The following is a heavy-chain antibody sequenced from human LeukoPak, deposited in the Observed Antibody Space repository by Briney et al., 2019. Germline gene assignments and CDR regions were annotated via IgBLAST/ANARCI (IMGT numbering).Heavy chain of an antibody. CDR1: GFTFSSYG. J-gene: IGHJ3*02. CDR3: AKVGKQWLVRSEDAFDI. CDR2: IRYDGSNK. D-gene: IGHD6-19*01. V-gene: IGHV3-30*02. Sequence: GGSLRLSCAASGFTFSSYGMHWVRQAPGKGLEWVAFIRYDGSNKYYADSVKDRFTIPRDNSKNTLYLQMNSLRAEDTAVYYCAKVGKQWLVRSEDAFDIWGQGTMVTVSS.